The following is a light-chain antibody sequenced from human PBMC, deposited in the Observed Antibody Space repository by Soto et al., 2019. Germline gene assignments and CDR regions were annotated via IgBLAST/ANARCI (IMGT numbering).Light chain of an antibody. V-gene: IGKV3-15*01. CDR2: GAS. CDR1: QSVSSN. J-gene: IGKJ5*01. CDR3: QQYTNVPSIP. Sequence: DIVMTQSPATMSLSPGERATLYCTASQSVSSNLAWYQQKPGQAPRLLIYGASTRATGIPARFSGSGSGTEFTLTISSLHYEDFAVYYCQQYTNVPSIPFGQGKRLESK.